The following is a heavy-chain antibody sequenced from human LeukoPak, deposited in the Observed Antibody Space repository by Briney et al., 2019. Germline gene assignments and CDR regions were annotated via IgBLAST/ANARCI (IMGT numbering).Heavy chain of an antibody. CDR3: ARHCSSTSRYYYYYMDV. D-gene: IGHD2-2*01. J-gene: IGHJ6*03. CDR1: GYSFTSYW. CDR2: IYPGDSDT. V-gene: IGHV5-51*01. Sequence: GESLKISCKGSGYSFTSYWIGWVRQMPGKGLEWMGIIYPGDSDTRYSPSFQGPVTISADKSISTAYLQWSSLKASDTAMYYCARHCSSTSRYYYYYMDVWGKGTTVTVSS.